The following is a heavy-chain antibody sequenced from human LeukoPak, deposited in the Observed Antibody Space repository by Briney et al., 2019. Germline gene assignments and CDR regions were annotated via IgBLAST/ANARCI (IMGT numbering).Heavy chain of an antibody. V-gene: IGHV4-59*01. Sequence: SETLSLTCAVYGGSFSGYYWSWFRQPPGKGLEWIGYIYYSGSTNYNPSLKSRVTISVDTSKNQFSLKLSSVTAADTAVYYCARVTLGYCSSTSCYLPDWYFDLWGRGTLVTVSS. CDR3: ARVTLGYCSSTSCYLPDWYFDL. J-gene: IGHJ2*01. D-gene: IGHD2-2*01. CDR2: IYYSGST. CDR1: GGSFSGYY.